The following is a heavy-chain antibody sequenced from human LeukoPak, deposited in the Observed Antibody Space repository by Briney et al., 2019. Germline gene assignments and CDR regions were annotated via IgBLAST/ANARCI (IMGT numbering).Heavy chain of an antibody. CDR2: IYYSGST. J-gene: IGHJ2*01. CDR1: GGSISSYY. Sequence: SETLSLTCTVSGGSISSYYWSWIRQPPGKGLEWIGYIYYSGSTNYNPSLKSRVTISVDTSKNQFSLKLSSVTAADRAVYYCARRECSGGSCYFDLWGRGTLVTVSS. CDR3: ARRECSGGSCYFDL. D-gene: IGHD2-15*01. V-gene: IGHV4-59*08.